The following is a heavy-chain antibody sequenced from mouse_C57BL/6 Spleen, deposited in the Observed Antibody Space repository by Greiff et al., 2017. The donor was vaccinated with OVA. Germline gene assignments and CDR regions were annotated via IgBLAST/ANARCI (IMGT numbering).Heavy chain of an antibody. Sequence: VQLRQPGAELVKPGASVKLSCKASGYTFTSYWMHWVKQRPGQGLEWIGMIHPNSGSTNYNEKFKSKATLTVDKSSSTAYMQLSSLTSEDSAVYYCARERDYGSSSFDYWGQGTTLTVSS. CDR2: IHPNSGST. CDR1: GYTFTSYW. CDR3: ARERDYGSSSFDY. J-gene: IGHJ2*01. D-gene: IGHD1-1*01. V-gene: IGHV1-64*01.